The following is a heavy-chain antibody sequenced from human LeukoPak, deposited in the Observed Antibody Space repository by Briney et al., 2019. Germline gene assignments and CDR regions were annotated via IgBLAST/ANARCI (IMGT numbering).Heavy chain of an antibody. CDR3: AKANLRYYYMDV. J-gene: IGHJ6*03. Sequence: GGSLRLSCAASGFTLSSYAMSWVRQAPGQGLEWVSAISGSGGSTYYADSVKGRFTISRDNSKDTLYLQMNSLRAEDTAVYYCAKANLRYYYMDVWGKGTTVTVSS. CDR2: ISGSGGST. CDR1: GFTLSSYA. V-gene: IGHV3-23*01. D-gene: IGHD1-1*01.